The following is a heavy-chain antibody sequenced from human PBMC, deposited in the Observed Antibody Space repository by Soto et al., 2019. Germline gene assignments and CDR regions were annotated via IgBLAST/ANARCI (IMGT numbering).Heavy chain of an antibody. V-gene: IGHV4-59*01. CDR2: IYYSGST. Sequence: QVQLQESGPGLVKPSETLSLTCTVSGGSISSYYWSWIRQPPGKGLEWIGYIYYSGSTNYNPSLKSRVTISVDTSKNQFSLKLSSVTAADTAMYYCARVVDAFDIWGQGTMVTVSS. CDR3: ARVVDAFDI. J-gene: IGHJ3*02. CDR1: GGSISSYY.